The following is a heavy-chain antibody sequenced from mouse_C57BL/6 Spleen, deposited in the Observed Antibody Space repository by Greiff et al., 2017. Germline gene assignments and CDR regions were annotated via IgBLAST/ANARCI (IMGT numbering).Heavy chain of an antibody. CDR1: GYTFTSYG. CDR3: AKIYYGYESFDY. D-gene: IGHD2-2*01. J-gene: IGHJ2*01. CDR2: IYPRSGNT. Sequence: QVQLQQSGAELARPGASVKLSCKASGYTFTSYGISWVKQRTGQGLEWIGEIYPRSGNTYYNDKFKGKATLTADKSSSTAYMELRSLTSEDSAVYFCAKIYYGYESFDYWGQGTTLTVSS. V-gene: IGHV1-81*01.